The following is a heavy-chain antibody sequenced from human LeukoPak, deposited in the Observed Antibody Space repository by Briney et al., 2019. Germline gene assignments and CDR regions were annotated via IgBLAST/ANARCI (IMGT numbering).Heavy chain of an antibody. D-gene: IGHD3-22*01. Sequence: GGSLRLSCAASRFTFDDYALAWVRQAPGKGLEWVSLISGDSRHAYLADSVKGRFTISRDNNIHSLYLQMNSLRTEDTALYYCARVHYYDGSGYSGYFDHWGQGTLVTVSS. CDR2: ISGDSRHA. J-gene: IGHJ4*02. CDR1: RFTFDDYA. V-gene: IGHV3-43*02. CDR3: ARVHYYDGSGYSGYFDH.